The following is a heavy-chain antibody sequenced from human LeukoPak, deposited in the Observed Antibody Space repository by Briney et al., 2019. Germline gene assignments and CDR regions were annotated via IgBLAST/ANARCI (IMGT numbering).Heavy chain of an antibody. CDR3: TRGYYYDSSGYGLDY. J-gene: IGHJ4*02. CDR2: IRSKAYGGTT. CDR1: GFTFGDYA. V-gene: IGHV3-49*04. Sequence: GGSLRRSCTASGFTFGDYAMSWVRQAPGKGLEWVGFIRSKAYGGTTEYAASVKGRFTISRDDSKSIAYLQMNSLKTEDTAVYYCTRGYYYDSSGYGLDYWGQGTLVTVSS. D-gene: IGHD3-22*01.